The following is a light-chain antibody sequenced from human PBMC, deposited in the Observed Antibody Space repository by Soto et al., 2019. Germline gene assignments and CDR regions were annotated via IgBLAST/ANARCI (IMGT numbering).Light chain of an antibody. CDR1: SSDIGAGYR. V-gene: IGLV1-40*01. Sequence: QSVLTQPPSVPGAPGERVTISCTGSSSDIGAGYRVRWYQQVPGTAPKLLIYDNTNRPSGVSVRFSGSKSGTSASLAISGLQAEDEADYYCQSFDKYLSAVVFGGGTKLTVL. CDR2: DNT. CDR3: QSFDKYLSAVV. J-gene: IGLJ2*01.